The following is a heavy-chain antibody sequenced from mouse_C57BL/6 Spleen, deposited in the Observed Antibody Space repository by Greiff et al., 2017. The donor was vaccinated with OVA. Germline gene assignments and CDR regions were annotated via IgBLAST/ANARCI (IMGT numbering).Heavy chain of an antibody. D-gene: IGHD4-1*01. CDR1: GYSITSDY. V-gene: IGHV3-8*01. CDR3: ARSELGRGFDY. CDR2: ISYSGST. J-gene: IGHJ2*01. Sequence: DVQLVESGPGLAKPSQTLSLTCSVTGYSITSDYWNWIRKFPGNKLEYMGYISYSGSTNYNPSLKSRISITRDTSKNQYFLQLKSVTTEDTATYYCARSELGRGFDYWGQGTTLTVSS.